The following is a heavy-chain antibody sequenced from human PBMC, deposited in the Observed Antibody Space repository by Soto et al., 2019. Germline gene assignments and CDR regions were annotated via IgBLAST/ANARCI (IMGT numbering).Heavy chain of an antibody. CDR3: ARASWLGKSSYYYYYGMDL. D-gene: IGHD3-10*01. J-gene: IGHJ6*02. CDR2: IIPIFGTA. Sequence: QVQLVQSGAEVKKPGSSVKVSCKASGGTFSSYAISWVRQAPGQGLEWMGGIIPIFGTANYAQKFQGRVTITADESTSTAYMELSSVRSEDTAVYYCARASWLGKSSYYYYYGMDLWGQGTTVTVSS. CDR1: GGTFSSYA. V-gene: IGHV1-69*01.